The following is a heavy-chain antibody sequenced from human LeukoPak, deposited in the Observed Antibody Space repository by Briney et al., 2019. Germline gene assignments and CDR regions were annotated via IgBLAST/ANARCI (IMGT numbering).Heavy chain of an antibody. J-gene: IGHJ1*01. CDR1: GFTFRSYG. CDR2: IWYDGSNK. CDR3: AKDRHGNAATYFQY. Sequence: GGSLRLSXAASGFTFRSYGMHWVRQAPGKGLEWVAVIWYDGSNKYYADSVKGRFTISRDNSKNTLYLQMNSLRAEDTAVYYCAKDRHGNAATYFQYWGQGTLVTVSS. D-gene: IGHD1-1*01. V-gene: IGHV3-33*06.